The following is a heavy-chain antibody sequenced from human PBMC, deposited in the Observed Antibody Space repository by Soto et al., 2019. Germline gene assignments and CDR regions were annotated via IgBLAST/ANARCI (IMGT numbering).Heavy chain of an antibody. CDR2: IYYSGST. V-gene: IGHV4-59*08. J-gene: IGHJ5*02. CDR1: GASIRNYF. Sequence: QVLLQESGPRLVKPSETLSLSCTISGASIRNYFCSWLRQPPGEGLEWIGQIYYSGSTNYNSCLKRQATISIDLSTSQFSLHLTSVTAADTAFYYYATYDFDGGANRFDHWGQGSLVTVSS. D-gene: IGHD3-3*01. CDR3: ATYDFDGGANRFDH.